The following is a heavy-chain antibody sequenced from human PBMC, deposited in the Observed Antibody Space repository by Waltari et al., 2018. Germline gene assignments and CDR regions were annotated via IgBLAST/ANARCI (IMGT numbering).Heavy chain of an antibody. Sequence: QVQRVQSGSELKKPGASVKVSCKASGYTFNSYARNWVRQAPGQGLEWMGWINTNTGNPTYAQGFTVLFVFSLDTSVSTAYLQISSLKAEDTAVYYCAREEIVVVVASRGYYGMDVWGQGTTVTVSS. D-gene: IGHD2-15*01. J-gene: IGHJ6*02. V-gene: IGHV7-4-1*02. CDR2: INTNTGNP. CDR3: AREEIVVVVASRGYYGMDV. CDR1: GYTFNSYA.